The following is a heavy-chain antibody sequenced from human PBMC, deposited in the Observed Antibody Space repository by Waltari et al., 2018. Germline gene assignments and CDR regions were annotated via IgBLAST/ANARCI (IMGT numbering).Heavy chain of an antibody. J-gene: IGHJ4*02. CDR2: IYHSGST. CDR3: ARDAWYDSSEGDY. Sequence: QVQLQESGPGLVKPSETLSLTCAVSGYSISSGYYWGWIRQPPGKGLEWIGSIYHSGSTSYNPPRKSRVTISVDTSKNQFSLKLSSVTAADTAVYYCARDAWYDSSEGDYWGQGTLVTVSS. CDR1: GYSISSGYY. D-gene: IGHD3-22*01. V-gene: IGHV4-38-2*01.